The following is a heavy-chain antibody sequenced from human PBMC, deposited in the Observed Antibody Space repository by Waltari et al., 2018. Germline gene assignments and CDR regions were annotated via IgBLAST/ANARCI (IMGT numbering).Heavy chain of an antibody. CDR3: ARQSRGHQVAGMDV. CDR1: GGSISSYY. CDR2: IYYSGST. Sequence: QVQLQESGPGLVKPSETLSLTCTFSGGSISSYYWSWIRQPPGKGLAWIGYIYYSGSTSYNPSLKSRVTISVDTSKNQFSLKLSSVTAADSATYYCARQSRGHQVAGMDVWGHGTTVTVSS. J-gene: IGHJ6*02. V-gene: IGHV4-59*08. D-gene: IGHD5-12*01.